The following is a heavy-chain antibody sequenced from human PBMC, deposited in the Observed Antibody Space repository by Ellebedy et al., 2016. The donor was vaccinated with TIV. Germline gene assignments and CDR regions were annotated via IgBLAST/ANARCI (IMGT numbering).Heavy chain of an antibody. J-gene: IGHJ6*02. CDR2: TYYRSKWNT. D-gene: IGHD3-16*01. CDR1: GDSLSADIG. CDR3: ARGWFGSGMGV. V-gene: IGHV6-1*01. Sequence: SQTLSLTCVISGDSLSADIGWNWIRQSPSRGLEWLGRTYYRSKWNTDYAVSLKSRITINPDTSKNQFSLQLNSVTPEDTAVYYCARGWFGSGMGVWGQGTTVTVSS.